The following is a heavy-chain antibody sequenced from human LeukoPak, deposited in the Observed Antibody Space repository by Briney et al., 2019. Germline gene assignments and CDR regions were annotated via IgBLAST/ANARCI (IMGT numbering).Heavy chain of an antibody. D-gene: IGHD6-13*01. CDR3: ARDRAAAAKIVDY. J-gene: IGHJ4*02. CDR2: INPNSGGT. V-gene: IGHV1-2*02. CDR1: GYTFTGYY. Sequence: GASVKVSCKASGYTFTGYYMHWVRQAPGQGLKWMGWINPNSGGTNYAQKFQGRVTMTRDTSISTAYMELSRLRSDDTAVYYCARDRAAAAKIVDYWGQGTLVTVSS.